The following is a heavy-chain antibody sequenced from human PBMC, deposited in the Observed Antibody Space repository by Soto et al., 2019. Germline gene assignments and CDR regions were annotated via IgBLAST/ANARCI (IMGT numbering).Heavy chain of an antibody. Sequence: QVQLVQSGAAVKKPGASVKVSCKASGYTFTSYDINWVRQATGQGLEWMGWMNPNSGNPGYAQKFQGRVTMTRNTSLSTAYMELSSLGSEYTAVYYWARGRITIFGVVSPTDYWGQGTLVTVSS. J-gene: IGHJ4*02. D-gene: IGHD3-3*01. CDR2: MNPNSGNP. V-gene: IGHV1-8*01. CDR1: GYTFTSYD. CDR3: ARGRITIFGVVSPTDY.